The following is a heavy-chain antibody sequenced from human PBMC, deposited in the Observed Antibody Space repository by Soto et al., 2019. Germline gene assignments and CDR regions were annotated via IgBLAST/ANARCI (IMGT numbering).Heavy chain of an antibody. J-gene: IGHJ4*02. CDR3: TTVALWFGELTNFDY. V-gene: IGHV3-15*01. CDR1: GFTFSNAW. Sequence: GGSLRLSCAASGFTFSNAWMSWVRQAPGKGLEWVGRIKSKTDGGTTDYAAPVKGRFTISRDDSKNTLYLQMNSLKTEDTAVYYCTTVALWFGELTNFDYWGQGTLVTVSS. D-gene: IGHD3-10*01. CDR2: IKSKTDGGTT.